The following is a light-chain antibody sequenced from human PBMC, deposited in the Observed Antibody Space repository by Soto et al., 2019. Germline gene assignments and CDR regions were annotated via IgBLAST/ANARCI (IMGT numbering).Light chain of an antibody. V-gene: IGKV2-28*01. CDR1: QSLLHSNGYNY. Sequence: DIVMTQSPLSLPVTPGEPASISCRSSQSLLHSNGYNYLDWYLQKPGQSPQLLIYLGSNRASGVPDRFSGSGSGTDFTLKIRRVEAEDVGVYYCMQALQTRTFGGGTKVDI. CDR2: LGS. CDR3: MQALQTRT. J-gene: IGKJ4*01.